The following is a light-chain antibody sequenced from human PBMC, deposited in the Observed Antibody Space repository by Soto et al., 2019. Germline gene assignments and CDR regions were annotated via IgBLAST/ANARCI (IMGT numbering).Light chain of an antibody. Sequence: EIVLTQSPVTLSLSPGERATLSCRASQSVFSSLAWYQQKPGQAPRLLIYDASTRATAIPARFRGSGSGTDFTLTISILEPEDFAVYYCHRRSNWPLTFGGGTKVEIK. V-gene: IGKV3-11*01. CDR2: DAS. CDR1: QSVFSS. J-gene: IGKJ4*01. CDR3: HRRSNWPLT.